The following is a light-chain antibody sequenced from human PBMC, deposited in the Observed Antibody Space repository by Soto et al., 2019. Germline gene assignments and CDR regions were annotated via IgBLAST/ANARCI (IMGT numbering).Light chain of an antibody. CDR2: WAS. V-gene: IGKV4-1*01. Sequence: DIVMTQSPESLTVSLGERATINCKSSQTVLYSSDNKNYLAWYQQKPGQPPKLLIHWASTRESGVPDRFSGSGSGTDFTLTISSLQAEDVAVYYCQQCYSLPFTFGPGTKVDIK. CDR3: QQCYSLPFT. J-gene: IGKJ3*01. CDR1: QTVLYSSDNKNY.